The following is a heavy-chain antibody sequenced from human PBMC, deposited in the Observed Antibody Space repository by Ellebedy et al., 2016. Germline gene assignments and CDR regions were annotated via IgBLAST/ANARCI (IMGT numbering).Heavy chain of an antibody. J-gene: IGHJ4*02. V-gene: IGHV2-26*01. CDR1: GFSLSNARMG. Sequence: SGPTLVKPTETLTLTCTVSGFSLSNARMGVTWIRQPPGKALEWLAHIFSNDEKSYSTSLKSRLTVSKDTSKSQVVLTVTNMDPVDTATYYCARATYCSSTSCYDGIDYWGQGTLVTVSS. D-gene: IGHD2-2*01. CDR3: ARATYCSSTSCYDGIDY. CDR2: IFSNDEK.